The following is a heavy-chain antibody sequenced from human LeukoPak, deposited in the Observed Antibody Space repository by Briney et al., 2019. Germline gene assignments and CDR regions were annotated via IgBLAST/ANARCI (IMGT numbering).Heavy chain of an antibody. D-gene: IGHD3-22*01. J-gene: IGHJ4*02. CDR1: GFTFSSYA. CDR3: AKVDYDSSGYYDY. V-gene: IGHV3-23*01. Sequence: PGGSLRLSCAASGFTFSSYAMSWVRQAPGKGLEWVSAISSSGGSTYYADSVKGRFTISRDNSKNTLYLQMNSLRAEDTAVYYCAKVDYDSSGYYDYWGQGTLVTVSS. CDR2: ISSSGGST.